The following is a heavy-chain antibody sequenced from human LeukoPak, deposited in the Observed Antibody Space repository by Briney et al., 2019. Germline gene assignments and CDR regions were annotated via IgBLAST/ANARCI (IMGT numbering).Heavy chain of an antibody. D-gene: IGHD3-22*01. J-gene: IGHJ4*02. V-gene: IGHV4-30-4*01. CDR2: IYYSGST. CDR1: GGSISSGDYY. CDR3: ARAPFGKLSSGYSVFDY. Sequence: SETLSLTCTVSGGSISSGDYYWSWIRQPPGKGLEWIGYIYYSGSTYYNPSLKSRVTISVDTSKNQFSLKLSSVTAADTAVYYCARAPFGKLSSGYSVFDYWGQGTLVTVSS.